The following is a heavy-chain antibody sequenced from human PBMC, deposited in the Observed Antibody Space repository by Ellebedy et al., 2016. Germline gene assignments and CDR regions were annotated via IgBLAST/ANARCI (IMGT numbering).Heavy chain of an antibody. D-gene: IGHD4-11*01. Sequence: GESLKISXAASGFTFSSYGMHWVRQAPGKGLEWVAVISYDGSNKYYADSVKGRFTISRDNSKNTLYLQMNSLRAEDTAVYYCARGSYYSPTDNWFDPWGQGTLVTVSS. J-gene: IGHJ5*02. V-gene: IGHV3-30*03. CDR2: ISYDGSNK. CDR1: GFTFSSYG. CDR3: ARGSYYSPTDNWFDP.